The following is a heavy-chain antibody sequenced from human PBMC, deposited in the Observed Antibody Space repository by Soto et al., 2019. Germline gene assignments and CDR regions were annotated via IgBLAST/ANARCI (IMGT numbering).Heavy chain of an antibody. CDR1: GGSISSGGHY. D-gene: IGHD2-21*02. J-gene: IGHJ4*01. Sequence: SETLSLTCNVSGGSISSGGHYWRWVSQSPEKGLGEIGYHYNDGGTFYNPAFQSRVVIAVDKTQNHLFLNLRSVAAADTPVYYCARALYVGKLLDDWGQGILVTVSS. V-gene: IGHV4-31*03. CDR3: ARALYVGKLLDD. CDR2: HYNDGGT.